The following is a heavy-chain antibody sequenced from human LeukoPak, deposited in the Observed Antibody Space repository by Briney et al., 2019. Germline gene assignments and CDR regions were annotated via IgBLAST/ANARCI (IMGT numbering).Heavy chain of an antibody. Sequence: GGSLRLSCAASGFTFSSYGMHWVRQAPGKGLEWVAVISYDGSNKYYADSVKGRFTISRDNSKNTLYLQTNSLRAEDTAVYYCAKDSRLAVAVNRFDYWAREPWSPSPQ. D-gene: IGHD6-19*01. J-gene: IGHJ5*01. CDR1: GFTFSSYG. CDR3: AKDSRLAVAVNRFDY. V-gene: IGHV3-30*18. CDR2: ISYDGSNK.